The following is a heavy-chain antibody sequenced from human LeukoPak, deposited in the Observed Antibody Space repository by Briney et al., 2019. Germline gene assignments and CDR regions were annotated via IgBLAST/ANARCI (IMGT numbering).Heavy chain of an antibody. CDR1: GGSFSGYY. D-gene: IGHD3-3*01. CDR3: ARTFRESYYDFWSGYSTLYY. V-gene: IGHV4-34*01. CDR2: INHSGST. Sequence: SETLSLTCAVYGGSFSGYYWSWIRQPPGKGLEWIGEINHSGSTNYNPSLKSRVTISVDTSKNQFSLKLSSVTAADTAVYYCARTFRESYYDFWSGYSTLYYWGQGTLVTVSS. J-gene: IGHJ4*02.